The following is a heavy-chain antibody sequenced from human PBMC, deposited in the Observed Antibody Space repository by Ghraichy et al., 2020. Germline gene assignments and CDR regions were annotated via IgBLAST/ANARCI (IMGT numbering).Heavy chain of an antibody. Sequence: ALVKVSCKASGYTFTSYAMHWVRQAPGQRLEWMGWINAGNGNTKYSQKFQGRVTITRDTSASTAYMELSSLRSEDTAVYYCARDFSSGWYYFDYWGQGTLVTVSS. CDR3: ARDFSSGWYYFDY. CDR1: GYTFTSYA. D-gene: IGHD6-19*01. V-gene: IGHV1-3*01. CDR2: INAGNGNT. J-gene: IGHJ4*02.